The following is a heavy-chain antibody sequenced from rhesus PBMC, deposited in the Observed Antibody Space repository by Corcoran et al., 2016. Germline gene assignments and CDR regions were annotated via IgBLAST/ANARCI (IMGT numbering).Heavy chain of an antibody. CDR3: ARIQGSSWSVDY. CDR2: IHSTTGNT. V-gene: IGHV4-127*01. J-gene: IGHJ4*01. D-gene: IGHD6-13*01. CDR1: GDSISSGYG. Sequence: QVQLKESGPGLVKPSETLSPTCAVAGDSISSGYGRGGFRQPPGKGLEWIVTIHSTTGNTYYDPSLKSRVTISKDTSKNQFSLKLSSVTAADTAVYYCARIQGSSWSVDYWGQGVLVTVSS.